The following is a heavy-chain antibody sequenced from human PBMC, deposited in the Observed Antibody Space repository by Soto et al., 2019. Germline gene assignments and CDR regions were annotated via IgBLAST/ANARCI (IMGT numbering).Heavy chain of an antibody. V-gene: IGHV3-33*01. J-gene: IGHJ1*01. CDR3: VRSSGRDGAEYFQH. Sequence: QVQLVESGGVVVQPGRSLRLSCAASGFTFSSYGMHWVRQAPGEGLEWVAVIWCDGSNKYYADSVKGRFTISRDNSKYTLYLQMNSLRAEDTAVYYCVRSSGRDGAEYFQHWGQGTLVTVSS. D-gene: IGHD6-19*01. CDR2: IWCDGSNK. CDR1: GFTFSSYG.